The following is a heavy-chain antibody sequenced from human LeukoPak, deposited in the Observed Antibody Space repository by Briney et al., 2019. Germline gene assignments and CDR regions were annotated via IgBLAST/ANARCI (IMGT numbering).Heavy chain of an antibody. CDR1: GGSISSYY. Sequence: PSETLSLTCTVSGGSISSYYWSWIRQPPGKGLEWIGYIYYSGSTNYNASLKSRVTISVDTSKNQFSLKLSSVTAADTAVYYCARVIRYFDWWSQGTLVTVPS. D-gene: IGHD3-9*01. CDR3: ARVIRYFDW. CDR2: IYYSGST. V-gene: IGHV4-59*01. J-gene: IGHJ4*02.